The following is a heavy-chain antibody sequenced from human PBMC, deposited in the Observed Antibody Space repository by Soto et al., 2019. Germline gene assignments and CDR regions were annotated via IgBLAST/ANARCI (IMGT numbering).Heavy chain of an antibody. CDR3: TRAGKQLWLLDYYGMDV. Sequence: GASVKVSCKASGYTFTSYAMHWVRQAPGQRLEWMGWINAGNGNTKYSQKFQGRVTITRDTSASTAYMELSSLRSEDQAVYYCTRAGKQLWLLDYYGMDVWGQGTTVTVSS. D-gene: IGHD5-18*01. CDR1: GYTFTSYA. J-gene: IGHJ6*02. CDR2: INAGNGNT. V-gene: IGHV1-3*01.